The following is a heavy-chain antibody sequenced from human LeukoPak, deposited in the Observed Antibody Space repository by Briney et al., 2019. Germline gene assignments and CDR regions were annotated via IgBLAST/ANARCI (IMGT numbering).Heavy chain of an antibody. Sequence: QPGGSLRLSSASSGFTISNYWMSWVRPAPGKEQEWGANMKEDGSEKNYVDSVKGRFTISRDNAQDSLYLQMNSLRAEDTAVYYCARDRGYSNFDYWGQGTMVSVSS. V-gene: IGHV3-7*01. CDR1: GFTISNYW. D-gene: IGHD4-11*01. CDR3: ARDRGYSNFDY. J-gene: IGHJ4*02. CDR2: MKEDGSEK.